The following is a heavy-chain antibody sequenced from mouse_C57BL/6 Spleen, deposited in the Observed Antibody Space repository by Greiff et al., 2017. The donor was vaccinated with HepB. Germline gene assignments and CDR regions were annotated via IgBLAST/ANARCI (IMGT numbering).Heavy chain of an antibody. J-gene: IGHJ4*01. CDR2: ISDGGSYT. V-gene: IGHV5-4*03. D-gene: IGHD1-1*01. Sequence: EVMLVESGGGLVKPGGSLKLSCAASGFTFSSYAMSWVRQTPEKRLEWVATISDGGSYTYYPDNVKGRFTISRDNAKNNLYLQMSHLKSEDTAMDYCARARVITNAMDYWGQGTSVTVSS. CDR1: GFTFSSYA. CDR3: ARARVITNAMDY.